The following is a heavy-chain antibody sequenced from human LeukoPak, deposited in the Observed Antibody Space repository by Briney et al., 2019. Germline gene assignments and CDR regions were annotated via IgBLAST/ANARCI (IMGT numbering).Heavy chain of an antibody. V-gene: IGHV4-34*01. Sequence: SETLSLTCAVYGGSFSGYYWSWIRQPPGKGLEWIGEINHSGSTNYNPSLKSRVTTSVDTSKNQFSLKLSSVTAADTAVYYCASVDTAMVYFDYWGQGTLVTVSS. J-gene: IGHJ4*02. D-gene: IGHD5-18*01. CDR1: GGSFSGYY. CDR2: INHSGST. CDR3: ASVDTAMVYFDY.